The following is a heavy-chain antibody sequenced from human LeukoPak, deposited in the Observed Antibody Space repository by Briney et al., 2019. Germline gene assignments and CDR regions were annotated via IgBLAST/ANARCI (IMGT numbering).Heavy chain of an antibody. J-gene: IGHJ2*01. Sequence: PSETLSLTCTVSGGSISSYYWSWIRQPPGKGLEWIGYIYYSGSTNYNPSLKSRVTISVDTSKNQFPLKLSSVTAADTAVYYCARDRGRDGYNYGWYFDLWGRGTLVTVSS. CDR2: IYYSGST. D-gene: IGHD5-24*01. CDR3: ARDRGRDGYNYGWYFDL. V-gene: IGHV4-59*01. CDR1: GGSISSYY.